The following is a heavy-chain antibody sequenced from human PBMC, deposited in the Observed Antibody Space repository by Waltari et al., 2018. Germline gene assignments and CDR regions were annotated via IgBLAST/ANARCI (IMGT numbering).Heavy chain of an antibody. D-gene: IGHD3-22*01. V-gene: IGHV4-34*01. CDR2: INHSGST. Sequence: QVQLQQWGAGLLKPSETLSLTCAVYAGSFSAYFWAWIRRAPGKGLEWIGEINHSGSTNYSPSLKSRVTISLDTSKSQFSLTLTSVTAADTALYYCARGRPFYETSGYYYNYWGQGTLVTVSS. CDR3: ARGRPFYETSGYYYNY. J-gene: IGHJ4*02. CDR1: AGSFSAYF.